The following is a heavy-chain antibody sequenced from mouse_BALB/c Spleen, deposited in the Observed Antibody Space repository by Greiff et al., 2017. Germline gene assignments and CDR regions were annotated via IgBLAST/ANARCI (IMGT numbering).Heavy chain of an antibody. D-gene: IGHD1-1*01. J-gene: IGHJ2*01. CDR3: ARDYGSSGIFDD. V-gene: IGHV1-80*01. CDR1: GYAFSSYW. Sequence: QVQLQQSGAELVRPGSSVKISCKASGYAFSSYWMNWVKQRPGQGLEWIGQIYPGDGDTNYNGKFKGKATLTADKSSSTAYMQLSSLTSEDSAVYYCARDYGSSGIFDDWGQGTTLTVSS. CDR2: IYPGDGDT.